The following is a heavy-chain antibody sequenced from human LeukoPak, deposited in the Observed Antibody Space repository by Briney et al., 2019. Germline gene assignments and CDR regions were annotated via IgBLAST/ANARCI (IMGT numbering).Heavy chain of an antibody. J-gene: IGHJ4*02. CDR1: GGSISSYY. D-gene: IGHD3-16*01. Sequence: PSETLSLTRTVSGGSISSYYWSWIRQPAGKGLEWIGRIYTSGSTNYNPSLKSRVTMSVDTSKTQFSLKLSSVTAADTAVYYCARDDPTLGFDYWGQGTLVTVSS. V-gene: IGHV4-4*07. CDR3: ARDDPTLGFDY. CDR2: IYTSGST.